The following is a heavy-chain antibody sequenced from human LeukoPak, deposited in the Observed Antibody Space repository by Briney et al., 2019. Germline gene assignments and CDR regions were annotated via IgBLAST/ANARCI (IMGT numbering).Heavy chain of an antibody. V-gene: IGHV3-74*01. CDR2: INSDGRST. D-gene: IGHD6-19*01. CDR3: ARGAHSSGWGFDL. CDR1: GFTFSNYW. Sequence: PGGSLRLSCAASGFTFSNYWMHWVRQAPGKGLVWVSRINSDGRSTTYADSVKGRFTISRDNAKNTLYLQMNSLRAEDAAVYFCARGAHSSGWGFDLWGRGALVTVSS. J-gene: IGHJ2*01.